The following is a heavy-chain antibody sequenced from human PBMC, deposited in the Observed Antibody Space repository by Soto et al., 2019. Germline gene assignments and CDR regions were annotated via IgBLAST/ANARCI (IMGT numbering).Heavy chain of an antibody. D-gene: IGHD3-10*01. CDR1: GLNVGINY. CDR2: IYRGGSK. CDR3: ARVARAYNYGEPDF. V-gene: IGHV3-53*04. J-gene: IGHJ4*02. Sequence: GGSLRLSCAASGLNVGINYMSWVRQAPGKGLEWVSVIYRGGSKYYADSVKGRFTLSRHNSKNTLDLQMNSLRAEDTAVYYCARVARAYNYGEPDFRGQGTLVTVS.